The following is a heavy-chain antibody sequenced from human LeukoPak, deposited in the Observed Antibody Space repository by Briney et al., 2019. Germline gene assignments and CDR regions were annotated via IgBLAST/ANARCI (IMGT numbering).Heavy chain of an antibody. J-gene: IGHJ1*01. Sequence: PGGSLRLSCAASGFTFITYWMSWVRQAPGKGLEWVSYISSSSSYTNYADSVKGRFTISRDNAKNSLYLQMNSLRAEDTAVYYCARAADDILTGYQGYFQHWGQGTLVTVSS. CDR3: ARAADDILTGYQGYFQH. CDR2: ISSSSSYT. V-gene: IGHV3-11*05. D-gene: IGHD3-9*01. CDR1: GFTFITYW.